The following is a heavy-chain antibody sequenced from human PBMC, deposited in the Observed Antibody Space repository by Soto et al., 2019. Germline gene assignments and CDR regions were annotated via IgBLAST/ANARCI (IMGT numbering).Heavy chain of an antibody. CDR1: GFTFSSYA. V-gene: IGHV3-30-3*01. D-gene: IGHD5-12*01. J-gene: IGHJ4*02. Sequence: QVQLVESGGGVVQPGRSLRLSCAASGFTFSSYAMHWVRQAPGKGLEWVAVISYDGSNKYYADSVKGRFTISRDNSKNTLYLQMNSLRAEDTAVYYCASSSIVATIGFVDCWGQGTLVTVSS. CDR2: ISYDGSNK. CDR3: ASSSIVATIGFVDC.